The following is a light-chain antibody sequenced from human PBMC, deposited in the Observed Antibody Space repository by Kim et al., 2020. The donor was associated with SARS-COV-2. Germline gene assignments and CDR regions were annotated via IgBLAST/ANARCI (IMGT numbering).Light chain of an antibody. CDR1: HTVRGW. J-gene: IGKJ1*01. V-gene: IGKV1-5*01. Sequence: SASIGDRVTITCRASHTVRGWLAWYQQKPGKAPKLLIYDASTLKSGVPSRFSGSGSGTEFTLTINSLQPDDFATYYCQQYNTYWTFGQGTKVEIK. CDR3: QQYNTYWT. CDR2: DAS.